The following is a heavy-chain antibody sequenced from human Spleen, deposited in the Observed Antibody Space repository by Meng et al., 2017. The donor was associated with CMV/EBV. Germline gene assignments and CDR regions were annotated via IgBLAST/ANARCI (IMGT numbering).Heavy chain of an antibody. CDR2: IKPNSGNT. Sequence: ASVKVSCKASGYFFSDHFMHWVRQSPGQGLEWMGWIKPNSGNTNYAQNFQGRVTMTSDSSITTVYMELSRLRSDDTAVYYCASSVVVIGGGFDYWGQGTLVTVSS. CDR1: GYFFSDHF. CDR3: ASSVVVIGGGFDY. D-gene: IGHD2-21*01. J-gene: IGHJ4*02. V-gene: IGHV1-2*02.